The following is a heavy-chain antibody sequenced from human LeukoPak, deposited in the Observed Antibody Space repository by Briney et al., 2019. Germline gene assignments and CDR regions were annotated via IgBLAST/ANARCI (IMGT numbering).Heavy chain of an antibody. CDR2: ISSSSTYT. V-gene: IGHV3-11*03. CDR1: GFTFSDYY. D-gene: IGHD5-12*01. Sequence: PGGSLRLSCAASGFTFSDYYMSWIRQAPGKGLEWVSYISSSSTYTNDAGSVKGRFSISRDNAKSSLYLQMNSLRAEDTAVYYCARSGYSGYDYGTSQQNIAAAAYFGYWGQGTLVTVSS. J-gene: IGHJ4*02. CDR3: ARSGYSGYDYGTSQQNIAAAAYFGY.